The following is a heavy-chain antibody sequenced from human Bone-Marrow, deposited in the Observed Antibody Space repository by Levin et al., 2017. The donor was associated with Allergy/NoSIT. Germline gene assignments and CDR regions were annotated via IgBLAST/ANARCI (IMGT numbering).Heavy chain of an antibody. D-gene: IGHD6-19*01. Sequence: GGSLRLSCAASGFTVSSNYMSWVRQAPGKGLEWVSVIYSGGSIYYADSVKGRFTISRDNSKNTLYLQMNSLRAEDTAVYYCARVISGWCFDYWGQGTLVTVSS. CDR2: IYSGGSI. J-gene: IGHJ4*02. CDR1: GFTVSSNY. CDR3: ARVISGWCFDY. V-gene: IGHV3-53*01.